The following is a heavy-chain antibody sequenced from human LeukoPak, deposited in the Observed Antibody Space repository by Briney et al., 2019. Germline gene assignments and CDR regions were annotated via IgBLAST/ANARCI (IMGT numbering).Heavy chain of an antibody. V-gene: IGHV3-21*01. Sequence: PGGSLRLSCAASGFTFSSYSMNWVSQAPGKGLEWVSSISSSSSYIYYADSVKGRFTISRDNAKNSLYLQMNSLRAEDTAVYYCARDGGTYYYDSSGYSYFDYWGQGTLVTVSS. CDR3: ARDGGTYYYDSSGYSYFDY. CDR2: ISSSSSYI. J-gene: IGHJ4*02. D-gene: IGHD3-22*01. CDR1: GFTFSSYS.